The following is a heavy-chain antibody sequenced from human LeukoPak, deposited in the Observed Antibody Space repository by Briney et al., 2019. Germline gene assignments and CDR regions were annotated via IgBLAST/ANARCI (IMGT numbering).Heavy chain of an antibody. J-gene: IGHJ4*02. CDR2: INHSGST. CDR3: ARRSIAARRYFDY. D-gene: IGHD6-6*01. V-gene: IGHV4-34*01. CDR1: GFTFSIYA. Sequence: GSLRLSCAASGFTFSIYAMSWVRQAPGKGLEWIGEINHSGSTNYNPSLKSRVTISVDTSKNQFSLKLSSVTAADTAVYYCARRSIAARRYFDYWGQGTLVTVSS.